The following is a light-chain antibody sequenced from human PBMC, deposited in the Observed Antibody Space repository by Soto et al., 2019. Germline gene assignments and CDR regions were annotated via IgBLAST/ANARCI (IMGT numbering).Light chain of an antibody. V-gene: IGKV3-20*01. CDR3: QQYVSPPLT. Sequence: EIVLTQSPGTLSLSPGERATLSCRASQTVTSTFFGWYQKKAGQAPSLLIYGASSRATVIPERFSGRGSGTDIPLTISRQEPEYCVWYYCQQYVSPPLTFGQGTRLE. J-gene: IGKJ5*01. CDR1: QTVTSTF. CDR2: GAS.